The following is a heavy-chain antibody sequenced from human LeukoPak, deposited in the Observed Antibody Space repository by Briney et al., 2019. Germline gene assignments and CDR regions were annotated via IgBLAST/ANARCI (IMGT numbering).Heavy chain of an antibody. Sequence: SETLSLTCTVSGGAISSHYWSWIRQPPGKGLEWIGYTYFSGNINYNPSLKSRVTISVDTSKNQFCLKMSSVTAADTAVYYCGRDLGGNYGMDVWGQGTTVTVSS. CDR2: TYFSGNI. CDR3: GRDLGGNYGMDV. CDR1: GGAISSHY. D-gene: IGHD1-26*01. V-gene: IGHV4-59*11. J-gene: IGHJ6*02.